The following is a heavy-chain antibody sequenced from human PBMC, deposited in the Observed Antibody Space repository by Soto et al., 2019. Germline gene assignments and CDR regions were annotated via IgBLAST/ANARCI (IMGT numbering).Heavy chain of an antibody. J-gene: IGHJ5*02. D-gene: IGHD2-2*01. CDR3: ARDLGYCSSTSCSGANRNWFDP. CDR2: IWYDGSNK. V-gene: IGHV3-33*01. Sequence: GGSLRLSCAASGFTFSSYGMHWVRQAPGKGLEWVAVIWYDGSNKYYADSVKGRFTISRDNSKNTLYLQMNSLRAEDTAVYYCARDLGYCSSTSCSGANRNWFDPWGQGTLVTVSS. CDR1: GFTFSSYG.